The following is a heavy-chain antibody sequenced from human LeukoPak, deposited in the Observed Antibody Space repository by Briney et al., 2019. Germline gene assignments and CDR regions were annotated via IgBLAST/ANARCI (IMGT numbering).Heavy chain of an antibody. Sequence: SVKVSCKASGGTFSSYAISWVRQAPGQGLEWMGRIIPIFDTANYAQKFQGRVTITTDESTSTAYMELSSLRSEDTAVYYCARDDFWSDYGYYFDYWGQGTLVTVSS. CDR2: IIPIFDTA. V-gene: IGHV1-69*05. CDR1: GGTFSSYA. J-gene: IGHJ4*02. D-gene: IGHD3-3*01. CDR3: ARDDFWSDYGYYFDY.